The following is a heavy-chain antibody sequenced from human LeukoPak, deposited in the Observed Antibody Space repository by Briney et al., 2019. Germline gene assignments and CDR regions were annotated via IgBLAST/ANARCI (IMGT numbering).Heavy chain of an antibody. V-gene: IGHV5-51*01. CDR3: ARLSTQKSPGLYY. CDR2: IYPGDSDT. Sequence: PGESLKISCKGSGYRFATYWIGWVRQMPGKGLEWMGIIYPGDSDTRYSPSFQGQVTISADKSISTAYLQWSSLKASDTAMYYCARLSTQKSPGLYYWGQGTLVTVSS. D-gene: IGHD3-9*01. CDR1: GYRFATYW. J-gene: IGHJ4*02.